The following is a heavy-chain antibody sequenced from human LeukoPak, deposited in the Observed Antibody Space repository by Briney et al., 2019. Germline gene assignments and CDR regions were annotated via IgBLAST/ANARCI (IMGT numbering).Heavy chain of an antibody. Sequence: PGGSLRLSCAASGFTFSDYYMSWIRQAPGKGLEWVSYISSSGSTIYYADSVKGRFTISRDNAKKSLFLQMNSLRAEDTAVYYCARDRYYYYGSGTYYNVLRPADYYFDYWGQGTLVTVSS. D-gene: IGHD3-10*01. CDR3: ARDRYYYYGSGTYYNVLRPADYYFDY. CDR2: ISSSGSTI. V-gene: IGHV3-11*04. J-gene: IGHJ4*02. CDR1: GFTFSDYY.